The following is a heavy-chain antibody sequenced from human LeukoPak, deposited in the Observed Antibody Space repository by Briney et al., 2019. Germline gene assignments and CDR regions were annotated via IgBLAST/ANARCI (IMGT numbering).Heavy chain of an antibody. CDR2: TYSGGTT. Sequence: GGSLRLSCAASGFTISSNYMRWVRQAPGKGLEWVSVTYSGGTTYYADSVKGRFTISRDNSKNTVYLQMTSLRVDDTAVYYCARVFYHHSSGYLGYWGQGTLVTVSS. CDR1: GFTISSNY. CDR3: ARVFYHHSSGYLGY. V-gene: IGHV3-53*01. J-gene: IGHJ4*02. D-gene: IGHD3-22*01.